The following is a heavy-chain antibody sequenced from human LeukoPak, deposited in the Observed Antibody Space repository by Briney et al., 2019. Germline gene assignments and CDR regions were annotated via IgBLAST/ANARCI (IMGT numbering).Heavy chain of an antibody. J-gene: IGHJ4*02. Sequence: ETLSLTCTVSGGSISSYYWSWIRQPPGKGLEWIGYIYYSGSTNYNPSLKSRVTISVDTSKNQFSLKLSSVTAADTAVYYCAASRPRTTDRFDYWGQGTLVTVSS. CDR3: AASRPRTTDRFDY. V-gene: IGHV4-59*01. D-gene: IGHD1-1*01. CDR2: IYYSGST. CDR1: GGSISSYY.